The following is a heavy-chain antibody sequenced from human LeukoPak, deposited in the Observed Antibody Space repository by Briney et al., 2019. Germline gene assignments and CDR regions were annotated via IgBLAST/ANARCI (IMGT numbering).Heavy chain of an antibody. D-gene: IGHD1-1*01. CDR3: ARALTTLTYEGY. CDR2: IQYDGSIE. V-gene: IGHV3-33*01. J-gene: IGHJ4*02. CDR1: GLTFSSYG. Sequence: GGSLRLSCTASGLTFSSYGMHWVRQAPGRGLEWVAAIQYDGSIEYYADSVKGRFTISRDQSKNTLFLQVNSLRAEDTAVYYCARALTTLTYEGYWGQGTLVTVSS.